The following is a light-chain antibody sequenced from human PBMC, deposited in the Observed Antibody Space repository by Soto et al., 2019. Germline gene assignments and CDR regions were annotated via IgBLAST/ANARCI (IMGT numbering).Light chain of an antibody. CDR3: QKYERWPPWT. J-gene: IGKJ1*01. V-gene: IGKV3-15*01. Sequence: ERLSPQSNTNLSVAPVEIFPLSFIASQSVSSRVAWYQQKPGQAHRLLISGASNRATGTPDRFIGSGSGTDFTLTIRRLKSEDFAIYHCQKYERWPPWTFGQGTKGDIK. CDR2: GAS. CDR1: QSVSSR.